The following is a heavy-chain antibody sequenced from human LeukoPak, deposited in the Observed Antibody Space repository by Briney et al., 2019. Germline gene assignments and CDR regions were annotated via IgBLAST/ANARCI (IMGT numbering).Heavy chain of an antibody. CDR1: GGSISRYY. CDR2: IYYSGST. CDR3: ARHSYSSGWYYFDY. V-gene: IGHV4-59*08. J-gene: IGHJ4*02. Sequence: SEALSLTCTVSGGSISRYYWSWIRQPPGEGLEWIGYIYYSGSTNYNPSLKSRVTISVDTSKNQFSLKLSSVTAADTTVYYCARHSYSSGWYYFDYWGQGTLVTVSS. D-gene: IGHD6-19*01.